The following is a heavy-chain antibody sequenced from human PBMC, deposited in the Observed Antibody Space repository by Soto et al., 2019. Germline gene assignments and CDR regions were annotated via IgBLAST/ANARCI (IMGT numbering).Heavy chain of an antibody. D-gene: IGHD2-2*01. Sequence: SCKASGYTFTSYYMHWVRQAPGQGLEWMGIINPSGGSTSYAQKFQGRVTMTRDTSTSTVYMELSSLRSEDTAVYYCARDFGAESHIVVVPAAIPSGLDYWGQGTLVTVSS. J-gene: IGHJ4*02. CDR3: ARDFGAESHIVVVPAAIPSGLDY. CDR1: GYTFTSYY. CDR2: INPSGGST. V-gene: IGHV1-46*01.